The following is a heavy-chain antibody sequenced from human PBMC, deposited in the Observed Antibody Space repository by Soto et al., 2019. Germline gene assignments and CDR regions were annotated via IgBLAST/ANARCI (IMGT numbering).Heavy chain of an antibody. Sequence: GGSLRLSCAASGFTFSSYGMHWVRQAPGKGLEWVAVISYDGSNKYYADSVKGRFTISRDNSKNTLYLQMNSLRAEDTAVYYCAKKPYDSPDYGMDVWGQGTTVTVSS. CDR1: GFTFSSYG. V-gene: IGHV3-30*18. D-gene: IGHD3-3*01. J-gene: IGHJ6*02. CDR2: ISYDGSNK. CDR3: AKKPYDSPDYGMDV.